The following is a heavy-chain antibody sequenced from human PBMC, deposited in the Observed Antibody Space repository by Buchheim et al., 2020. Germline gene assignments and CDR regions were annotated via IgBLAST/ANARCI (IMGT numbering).Heavy chain of an antibody. V-gene: IGHV3-74*01. CDR1: GFTFSSYW. D-gene: IGHD1-7*01. CDR2: FKTDGSLT. J-gene: IGHJ6*02. CDR3: ARAPTGTYYYYGMDV. Sequence: EVQLVESGGGLVQPGGSLRLSCTASGFTFSSYWMHWVRQAPRKGLEWVSRFKTDGSLTNYADSVKGRFTISRDNAENTLDLQMNSLRAEDTAVYYCARAPTGTYYYYGMDVWGQGTT.